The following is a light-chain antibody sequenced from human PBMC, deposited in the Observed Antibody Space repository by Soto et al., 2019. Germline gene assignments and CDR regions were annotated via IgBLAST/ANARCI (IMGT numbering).Light chain of an antibody. V-gene: IGLV4-69*01. Sequence: QPVLTQSPSASASLGASVKLTCTLSSGHSSYAIAWHQQQPEKGPRYLMKLNSDGSHSKGDGIPDRFSGSSSGAERYLTISSLQSEDEADYYCQTWGTLNWVFGGGTQLTVL. CDR3: QTWGTLNWV. J-gene: IGLJ3*02. CDR2: LNSDGSH. CDR1: SGHSSYA.